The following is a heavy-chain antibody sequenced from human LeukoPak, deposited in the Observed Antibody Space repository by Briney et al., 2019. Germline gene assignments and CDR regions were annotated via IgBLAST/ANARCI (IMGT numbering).Heavy chain of an antibody. Sequence: GGSLRLSCAASGFSFSSHAMHWVRQAPGKGLEWVAVISYDGSNKYYADSVKGRFTISRDNSKNTLYLQMNSLRAEDTAVYYCAKGSKLELTYYFDYWGQGALVTVSS. J-gene: IGHJ4*02. V-gene: IGHV3-30*04. CDR1: GFSFSSHA. D-gene: IGHD1-1*01. CDR3: AKGSKLELTYYFDY. CDR2: ISYDGSNK.